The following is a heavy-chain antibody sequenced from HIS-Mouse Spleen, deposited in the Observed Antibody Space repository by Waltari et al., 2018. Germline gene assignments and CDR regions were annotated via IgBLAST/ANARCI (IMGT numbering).Heavy chain of an antibody. V-gene: IGHV4-39*07. J-gene: IGHJ2*01. D-gene: IGHD6-13*01. Sequence: QLQLQESGPGLVKPSETLSLTCTVSGGSISSSSYYWGWIRQPPGKGLEWIGSIYYSGSTYYNPSLKSRVTISVDTSKNQFPLKLSSVTAEDTAVYYCAREIPYSSSWYDWYFDLWGRGTLVTVSS. CDR3: AREIPYSSSWYDWYFDL. CDR2: IYYSGST. CDR1: GGSISSSSYY.